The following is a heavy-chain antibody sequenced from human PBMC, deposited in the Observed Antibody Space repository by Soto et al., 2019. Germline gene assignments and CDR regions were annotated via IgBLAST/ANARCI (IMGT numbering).Heavy chain of an antibody. D-gene: IGHD6-13*01. V-gene: IGHV1-8*01. J-gene: IGHJ6*03. Sequence: GPSVKVCCTASGYTFTSYDINWVRQANGQRLEWMGWMNPNSGNTGYAQKFQGRGTMTRNTSISTAYMELSSLRSEDTAVYYCAREGGQLVKFYYYYYVAGWGKGTTVTVSS. CDR3: AREGGQLVKFYYYYYVAG. CDR1: GYTFTSYD. CDR2: MNPNSGNT.